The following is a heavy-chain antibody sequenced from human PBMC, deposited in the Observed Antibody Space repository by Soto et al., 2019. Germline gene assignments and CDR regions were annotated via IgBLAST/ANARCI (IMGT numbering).Heavy chain of an antibody. J-gene: IGHJ4*02. CDR1: GYTFTSYD. Sequence: WASVKVSCKASGYTFTSYDINWVRQATGQGLEWMGWMNPNSGNTGYAQKFQGRVTMTRNTSISTAYMELSSLRSEDTAVYYCARVGAMVRGVIKNFGYWGQGTLVTVSS. CDR2: MNPNSGNT. D-gene: IGHD3-10*01. CDR3: ARVGAMVRGVIKNFGY. V-gene: IGHV1-8*01.